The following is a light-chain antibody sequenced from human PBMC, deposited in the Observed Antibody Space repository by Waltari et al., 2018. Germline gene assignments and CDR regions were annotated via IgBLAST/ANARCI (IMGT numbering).Light chain of an antibody. CDR3: CSYAGSSWV. J-gene: IGLJ3*02. CDR1: SGDVGAYNY. CDR2: DVT. Sequence: QSALTQSRSVSESPGQSVTISCTGTSGDVGAYNYVSWYQQHPGKAPKLMIYDVTQRPSVVPDRFSGSKSGNTASLTISGLQADDDADYYCCSYAGSSWVFGGGTKLTVL. V-gene: IGLV2-11*01.